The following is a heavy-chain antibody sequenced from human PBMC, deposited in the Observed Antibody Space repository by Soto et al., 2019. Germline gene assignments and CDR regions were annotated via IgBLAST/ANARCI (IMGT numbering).Heavy chain of an antibody. CDR2: ISNDGSNK. CDR1: GFNFSTYG. J-gene: IGHJ4*02. CDR3: AKDLREMATIRPDY. D-gene: IGHD5-12*01. V-gene: IGHV3-30*18. Sequence: PGGSLRLSCAASGFNFSTYGMHWVRQAPGKGLEWVAFISNDGSNKNYGDSVKGRFTISRENSKNMVYLQMNSLRAEDTAVYYCAKDLREMATIRPDYWGQGILVTVSS.